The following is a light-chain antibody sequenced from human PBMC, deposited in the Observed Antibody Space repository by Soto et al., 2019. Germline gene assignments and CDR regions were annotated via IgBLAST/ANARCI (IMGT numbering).Light chain of an antibody. CDR3: ATWDDSLNAWV. CDR1: SSNIGSNY. J-gene: IGLJ3*02. V-gene: IGLV1-44*01. Sequence: QSALTQPPSASGTPGQRVTISCSGSSSNIGSNYVYWYQQLPGTAPKLLIYSNNQRPSGVPDRFAGSKSGTSASLAISGLQSDDESDYYCATWDDSLNAWVFGGGTKLTVL. CDR2: SNN.